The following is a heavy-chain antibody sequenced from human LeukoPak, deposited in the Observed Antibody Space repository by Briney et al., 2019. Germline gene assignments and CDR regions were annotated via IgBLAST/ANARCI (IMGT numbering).Heavy chain of an antibody. J-gene: IGHJ4*02. CDR2: ISGSGGST. Sequence: QPGGSLRLSCAASGFTFSSYAMSWVRQAPRKGLEWVSGISGSGGSTYYADSVKGRFTISRDNSKNTLYLQMNTLRAEDTAVYYCAKDYSGSGNYYNPFDYWGQGTLVTVSS. CDR3: AKDYSGSGNYYNPFDY. CDR1: GFTFSSYA. V-gene: IGHV3-23*01. D-gene: IGHD3-10*01.